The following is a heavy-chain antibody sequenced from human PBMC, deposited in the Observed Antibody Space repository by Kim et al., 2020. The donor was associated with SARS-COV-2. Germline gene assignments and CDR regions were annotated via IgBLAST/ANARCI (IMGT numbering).Heavy chain of an antibody. D-gene: IGHD3-10*01. CDR2: ISYDGSNK. CDR3: AKESGSGSYYAWTYYYGMDV. CDR1: GFTFSSYG. J-gene: IGHJ6*02. V-gene: IGHV3-30*18. Sequence: GALRLSCAASGFTFSSYGMHWVRQAPGKGLEWVAVISYDGSNKYYADSVKGRFTISRDNSKNTLYLQMNSLRAEDTAVYYCAKESGSGSYYAWTYYYGMDVWGQGTTVTVSS.